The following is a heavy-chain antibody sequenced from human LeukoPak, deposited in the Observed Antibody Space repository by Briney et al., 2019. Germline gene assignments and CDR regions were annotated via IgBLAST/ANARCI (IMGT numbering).Heavy chain of an antibody. J-gene: IGHJ5*02. D-gene: IGHD3-10*01. CDR3: AREFYYGSGSYFRSTAWFDP. V-gene: IGHV4-59*01. Sequence: SETLSLTCTVSGGSISSYYWSWIRQPPGKGLEWIGYIYYSGSTNYNPSLKSRVTISVDTSKNQFSLKLSSVTAADTAVYYCAREFYYGSGSYFRSTAWFDPWGQGTLVTVSS. CDR2: IYYSGST. CDR1: GGSISSYY.